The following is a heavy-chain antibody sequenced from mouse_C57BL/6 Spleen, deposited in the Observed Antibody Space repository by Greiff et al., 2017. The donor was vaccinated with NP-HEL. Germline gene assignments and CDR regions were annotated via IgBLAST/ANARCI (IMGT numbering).Heavy chain of an antibody. CDR2: IYPGDGDT. CDR1: GYAFSSSW. V-gene: IGHV1-82*01. Sequence: QVQLQQSGPELVKPGASVKISCKASGYAFSSSWMNWVKQRPGKGLEWIGRIYPGDGDTNYNGKFKGKATLTADKSSSTAYMQLSSLTSEDSAVYFCASIYDGYLYAMDYWGQGTSVTVSS. J-gene: IGHJ4*01. CDR3: ASIYDGYLYAMDY. D-gene: IGHD2-3*01.